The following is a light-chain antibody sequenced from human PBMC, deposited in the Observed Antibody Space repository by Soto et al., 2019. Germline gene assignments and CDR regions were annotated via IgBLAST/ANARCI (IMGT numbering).Light chain of an antibody. Sequence: DIQMTQSPSSLSASVGDRVTITCRPSRGIGNALAWYQQKPGTVPKLLIHSASTLQSGVPSRFSGSGSGTDFTHNISRLQPEDVASYYCQKYDSAPPFGPGTKVDIX. CDR2: SAS. V-gene: IGKV1-27*01. CDR3: QKYDSAPP. J-gene: IGKJ1*01. CDR1: RGIGNA.